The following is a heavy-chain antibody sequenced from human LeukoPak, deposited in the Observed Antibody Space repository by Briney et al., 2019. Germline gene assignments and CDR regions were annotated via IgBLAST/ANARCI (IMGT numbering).Heavy chain of an antibody. J-gene: IGHJ4*02. D-gene: IGHD2-21*02. CDR1: GFTFSSYS. Sequence: PGGSLRLSCAASGFTFSSYSMNWVRQAPGKGLEWVSSISSSSSYIYYADLVKGRFTISRDNAKNSLYLQMNSLRAEDTAVYYCARTEVVTATYADYWGQGTLVTVSS. CDR3: ARTEVVTATYADY. CDR2: ISSSSSYI. V-gene: IGHV3-21*01.